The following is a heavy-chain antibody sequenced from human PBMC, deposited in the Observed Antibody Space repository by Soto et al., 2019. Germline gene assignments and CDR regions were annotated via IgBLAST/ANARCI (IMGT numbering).Heavy chain of an antibody. CDR2: IYCSGST. V-gene: IGHV4-31*03. Sequence: SETLALTCTVSGGSIRRGCYYWSWIRQHPGKGLEWIGYIYCSGSTYCNPCVKSGITISVGTSKNQFSLKLSSVTAADPAVYYCARDGGSSLDNWAQETLVTVSS. J-gene: IGHJ4*02. CDR1: GGSIRRGCYY. D-gene: IGHD3-16*01. CDR3: ARDGGSSLDN.